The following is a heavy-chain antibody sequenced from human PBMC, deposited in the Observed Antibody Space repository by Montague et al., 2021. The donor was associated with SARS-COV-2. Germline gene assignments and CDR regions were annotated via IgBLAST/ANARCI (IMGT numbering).Heavy chain of an antibody. Sequence: SETLSLTCTVSGGSISSYYWSWIRQPPGKGLEWIGYIYYSGSTNYNPSLKSRVTISVDTSKNQFSLKLSSVTAADTAVYYCAGTYYDFWRGFIHYHYMDVWGKGTTVTVSS. V-gene: IGHV4-59*01. D-gene: IGHD3-3*01. CDR2: IYYSGST. J-gene: IGHJ6*03. CDR3: AGTYYDFWRGFIHYHYMDV. CDR1: GGSISSYY.